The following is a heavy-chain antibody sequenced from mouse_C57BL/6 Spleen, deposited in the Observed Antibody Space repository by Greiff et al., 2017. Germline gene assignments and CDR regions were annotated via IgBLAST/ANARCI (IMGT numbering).Heavy chain of an antibody. Sequence: QVQLQQPGAELVRPGSSVKLSCKASGYTFTSYWMDWVKQRPGQGLEWIGNIYPSDSETHYNQKFKDKATLTVDKSSSTAYMQRSILTSEDSAVYCCAIDSSGPYAMYCWGQGTSVTVSS. CDR3: AIDSSGPYAMYC. CDR2: IYPSDSET. V-gene: IGHV1-61*01. J-gene: IGHJ4*01. D-gene: IGHD3-2*02. CDR1: GYTFTSYW.